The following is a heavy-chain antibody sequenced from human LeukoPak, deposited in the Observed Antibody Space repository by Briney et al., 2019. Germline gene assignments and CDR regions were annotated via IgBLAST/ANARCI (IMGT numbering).Heavy chain of an antibody. J-gene: IGHJ4*02. V-gene: IGHV4-59*01. CDR1: GASISNYY. Sequence: KASETLSLTCTVSGASISNYYWSWIRQPPGKRLEWIGYIYYSGSTNYNPSLRSRVTISVDTSKNQFSLKLSSVTAADTAVYYCARSHGSGSYYNLNDYWGQGTLVTVSS. CDR2: IYYSGST. CDR3: ARSHGSGSYYNLNDY. D-gene: IGHD3-10*01.